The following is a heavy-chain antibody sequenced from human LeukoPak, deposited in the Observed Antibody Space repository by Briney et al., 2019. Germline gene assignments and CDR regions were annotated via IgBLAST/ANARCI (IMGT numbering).Heavy chain of an antibody. D-gene: IGHD6-13*01. CDR3: ARERGPNGYSSSWYDAFDI. CDR2: ISSSSSYI. Sequence: GGSLRLSCAASGFTFSRYSMNCVRQAPGKGLEWVSSISSSSSYIYYADSVKGRFTISRDNAKNSLYLQMNSLRAEDTAVYYCARERGPNGYSSSWYDAFDIWGQGTMVTVSS. V-gene: IGHV3-21*01. CDR1: GFTFSRYS. J-gene: IGHJ3*02.